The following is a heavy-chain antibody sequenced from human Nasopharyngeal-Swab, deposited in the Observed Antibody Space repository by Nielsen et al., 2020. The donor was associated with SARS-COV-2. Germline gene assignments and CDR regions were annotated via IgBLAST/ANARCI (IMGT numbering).Heavy chain of an antibody. CDR2: ISSSTSYI. V-gene: IGHV3-21*01. D-gene: IGHD3-10*01. Sequence: GESLKISCAASGFTFSNYSMNWVRQAPGKGLEWVSSISSSTSYIYYADPVKGRFTISRDNAKNSLYLQMNSLRAEDTAVYYCARDGFGESPYYYYCGRDVWGQGTTVTVSS. CDR1: GFTFSNYS. J-gene: IGHJ6*02. CDR3: ARDGFGESPYYYYCGRDV.